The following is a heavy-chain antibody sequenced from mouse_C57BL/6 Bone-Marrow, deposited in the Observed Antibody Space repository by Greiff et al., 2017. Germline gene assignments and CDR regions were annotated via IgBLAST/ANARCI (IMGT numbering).Heavy chain of an antibody. V-gene: IGHV14-4*01. J-gene: IGHJ3*01. CDR3: TTEGLLLRYPAWFAY. Sequence: VHVKQSGAELVRPGASVKLSCTASGFNIKDDYMHWMKQRPEQGLEWIGWIDPENGDTEYASKFQGKATITADTSSNTAYLQLSSLTSEDTAVYYCTTEGLLLRYPAWFAYWGQGTLVTVSA. D-gene: IGHD1-1*01. CDR2: IDPENGDT. CDR1: GFNIKDDY.